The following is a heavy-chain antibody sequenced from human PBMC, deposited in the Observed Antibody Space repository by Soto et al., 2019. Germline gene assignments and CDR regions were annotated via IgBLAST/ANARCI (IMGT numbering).Heavy chain of an antibody. CDR1: GYTFTRSG. J-gene: IGHJ4*02. Sequence: ASVKVSCKASGYTFTRSGISWVRQAPGQGLEWMGWISAYNGNTNYAQKLQGRVTMTTDTSTSTAYMELRSLRSDDTAVYHCARAPRLLYYYDSSGYFLGYWGQGTLVTVSS. CDR2: ISAYNGNT. CDR3: ARAPRLLYYYDSSGYFLGY. D-gene: IGHD3-22*01. V-gene: IGHV1-18*01.